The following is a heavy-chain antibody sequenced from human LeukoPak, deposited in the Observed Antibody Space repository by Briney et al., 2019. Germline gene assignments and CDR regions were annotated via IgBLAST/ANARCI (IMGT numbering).Heavy chain of an antibody. Sequence: GGSLRLSCAASGFTFSSYSMNWVRQAPGKGLEWVSSISSSSSYIYYADSVMGRFTISRDNAKNSLYLQMNSLRAEDTAVYYCARDTNHYYYYYGMDVWGKGTTVTVSS. CDR1: GFTFSSYS. CDR3: ARDTNHYYYYYGMDV. J-gene: IGHJ6*04. CDR2: ISSSSSYI. V-gene: IGHV3-21*01. D-gene: IGHD2-8*01.